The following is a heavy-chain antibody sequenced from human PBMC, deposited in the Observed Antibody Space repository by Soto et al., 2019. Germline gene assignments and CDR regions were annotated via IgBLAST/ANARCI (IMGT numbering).Heavy chain of an antibody. D-gene: IGHD4-17*01. CDR2: IYYSGST. V-gene: IGHV4-59*08. CDR1: GGSISSYY. Sequence: QVQLQESGPGLVKPSETLSLTCTVSGGSISSYYWSWIRQPPGKGLEWIGYIYYSGSTNYNPSLKSRVTISVDTSKNQFSLKLSSVTAADTAVYYCARRYGDCFDFWGQGTPVTVSS. J-gene: IGHJ4*02. CDR3: ARRYGDCFDF.